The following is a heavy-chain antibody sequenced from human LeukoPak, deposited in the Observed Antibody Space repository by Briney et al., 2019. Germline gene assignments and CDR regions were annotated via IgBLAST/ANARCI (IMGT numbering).Heavy chain of an antibody. CDR2: IYSGGST. J-gene: IGHJ6*02. V-gene: IGHV3-53*01. Sequence: GGSLRLSCAASGFTVSSNYMSWVRQAPGKGLEWVSIIYSGGSTYYAESVKGRFTISRDNSKNTLYLQMNSLRAEDTAVYYCARDCQQQMVWGRYYYYGMDVWGQGTTVTVSS. D-gene: IGHD6-13*01. CDR1: GFTVSSNY. CDR3: ARDCQQQMVWGRYYYYGMDV.